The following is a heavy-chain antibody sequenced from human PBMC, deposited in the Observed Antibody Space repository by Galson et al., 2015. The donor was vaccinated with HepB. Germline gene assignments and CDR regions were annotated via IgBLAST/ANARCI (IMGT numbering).Heavy chain of an antibody. CDR1: GFTFSSYG. V-gene: IGHV3-33*01. CDR2: IWYDGSNK. CDR3: ARDVVAGTISALAY. J-gene: IGHJ4*02. D-gene: IGHD6-19*01. Sequence: SLRLSCAASGFTFSSYGMHWVRQAPGKGLEWVAVIWYDGSNKYYADSVKGRFPISRDNSKNTLYLQMNSLRAEDTAVYYCARDVVAGTISALAYWGQGTLVTVSS.